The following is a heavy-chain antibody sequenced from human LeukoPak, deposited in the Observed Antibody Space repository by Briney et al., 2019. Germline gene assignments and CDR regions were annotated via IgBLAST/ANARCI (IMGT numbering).Heavy chain of an antibody. CDR2: IYYRGRT. D-gene: IGHD6-13*01. V-gene: IGHV4-39*07. Sequence: SETLSLTCTVSGGSIGTSNYYWGWIRQPPGKGLEWIGSIYYRGRTYYNPSLKSRVTISADTSKNQFSLKLSSVTAADTAVYYCARDLMPAAAYDAFDIWGQGTMVTVSS. J-gene: IGHJ3*02. CDR3: ARDLMPAAAYDAFDI. CDR1: GGSIGTSNYY.